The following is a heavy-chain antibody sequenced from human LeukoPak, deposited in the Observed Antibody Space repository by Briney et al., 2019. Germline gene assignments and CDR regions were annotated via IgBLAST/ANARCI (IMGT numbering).Heavy chain of an antibody. V-gene: IGHV6-1*01. CDR3: ARECRIAALPGYYYYYMDV. D-gene: IGHD6-6*01. CDR2: TYYRSKWYN. Sequence: SQTLSLTCAISGDSVSSNSAAWNWIRQSPSRGLEWLGRTYYRSKWYNDYAVSVKSRITINPDTSKNQFSLQLNSVTPEDTAAYYCARECRIAALPGYYYYYMDVWGKGTTVTVSS. CDR1: GDSVSSNSAA. J-gene: IGHJ6*03.